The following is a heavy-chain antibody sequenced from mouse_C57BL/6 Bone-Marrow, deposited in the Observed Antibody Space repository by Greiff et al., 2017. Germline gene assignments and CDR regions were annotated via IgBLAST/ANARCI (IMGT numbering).Heavy chain of an antibody. D-gene: IGHD1-1*01. V-gene: IGHV1-4*01. Sequence: QVQLQQSGAELARPGASVKMSCKASGYTFTSYTMHWVKQRPGQGLEWIGYINPGSGYTKYNQKFKDKATLTADKSSSTAYMQLSSLTSEDSAVYDCSRGDYCSRYDYAIDYWGQGTSVTVSS. CDR2: INPGSGYT. CDR3: SRGDYCSRYDYAIDY. J-gene: IGHJ4*01. CDR1: GYTFTSYT.